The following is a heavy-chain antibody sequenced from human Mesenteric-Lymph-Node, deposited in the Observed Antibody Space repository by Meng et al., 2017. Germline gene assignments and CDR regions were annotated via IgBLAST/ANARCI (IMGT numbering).Heavy chain of an antibody. CDR1: GFTFSDYE. CDR3: VREALRGMSRDFDY. V-gene: IGHV3-48*03. CDR2: ISKSSRHI. Sequence: GGSLRLSCAASGFTFSDYEINWVRQAPGKGLEWVSYISKSSRHIFYADSVKGRFAISRDNAKNSLFLQMNSLRAEDTAVYYCVREALRGMSRDFDYWGQGTLVTVSS. J-gene: IGHJ4*02. D-gene: IGHD5-24*01.